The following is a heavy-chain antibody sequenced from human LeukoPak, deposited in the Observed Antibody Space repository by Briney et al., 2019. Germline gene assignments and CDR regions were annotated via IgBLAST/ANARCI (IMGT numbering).Heavy chain of an antibody. Sequence: PSETLSLTCTVSGGSISSYYWSWIRQPPGKGLEWIGDIYYSGSTNYNPSLKSRVTISVDTSKTQFSLQLSSVTAADTAVYYCARDAGDYYYYYMDVWGKGTTVTVSS. CDR2: IYYSGST. CDR1: GGSISSYY. CDR3: ARDAGDYYYYYMDV. J-gene: IGHJ6*03. D-gene: IGHD3-10*01. V-gene: IGHV4-59*01.